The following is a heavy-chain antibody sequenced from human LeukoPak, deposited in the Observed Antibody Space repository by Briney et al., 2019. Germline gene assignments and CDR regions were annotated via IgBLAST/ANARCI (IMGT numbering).Heavy chain of an antibody. J-gene: IGHJ4*02. Sequence: SLRLSCAASGFTFSSYSMNWVRQAPGKGLEWVSSISSSSSYIHYADSVKGRFTISRDNAKNSLYLQMNSLRAEDMAVYYCARSRSSYYGDYAYWGQGTLVTVSS. CDR1: GFTFSSYS. CDR3: ARSRSSYYGDYAY. V-gene: IGHV3-21*01. D-gene: IGHD4-17*01. CDR2: ISSSSSYI.